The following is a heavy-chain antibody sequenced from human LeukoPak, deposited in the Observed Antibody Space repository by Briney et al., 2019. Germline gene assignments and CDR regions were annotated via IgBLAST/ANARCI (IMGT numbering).Heavy chain of an antibody. D-gene: IGHD1-26*01. Sequence: KASEPMSFTCTASGGSISGYYWSGIWQPAGKGLEWIGRVHTSESTSYNPSLKSRVTVSVDTSKNQFSLKLSSVTAADTAVYYCARGKALSGTYYYYFDYWGQGTLVTVSS. CDR3: ARGKALSGTYYYYFDY. J-gene: IGHJ4*02. CDR2: VHTSEST. CDR1: GGSISGYY. V-gene: IGHV4-4*07.